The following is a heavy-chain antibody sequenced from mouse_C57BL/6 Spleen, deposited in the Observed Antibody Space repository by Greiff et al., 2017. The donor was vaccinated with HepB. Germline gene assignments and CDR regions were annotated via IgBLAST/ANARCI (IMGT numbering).Heavy chain of an antibody. CDR3: ARRKLYDGLDY. D-gene: IGHD2-3*01. J-gene: IGHJ2*01. CDR1: GYAFSSSW. CDR2: IYPGDGDT. V-gene: IGHV1-82*01. Sequence: QVQLKESGPELVKPGASVKISCKASGYAFSSSWMNWVKQRPGKGLEWIGRIYPGDGDTNYNGKFKGKATLTADKSSSTAYMQLSSLTSEDSAVYCCARRKLYDGLDYWGQGTTLTVSS.